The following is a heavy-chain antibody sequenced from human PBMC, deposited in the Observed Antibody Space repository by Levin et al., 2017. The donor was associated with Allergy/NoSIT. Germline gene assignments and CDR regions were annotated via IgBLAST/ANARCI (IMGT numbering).Heavy chain of an antibody. CDR2: INGDGTDT. CDR1: GFPFWGYW. V-gene: IGHV3-74*01. Sequence: EASVKVSCAASGFPFWGYWMHWVRQVPGEGPVWLSHINGDGTDTAYADSVKGRFTVSRDNARNTLYLQMNSLRVEDTAVYYCVRDTVLVTAAQWGRGTLVTVSS. J-gene: IGHJ4*02. D-gene: IGHD5-18*01. CDR3: VRDTVLVTAAQ.